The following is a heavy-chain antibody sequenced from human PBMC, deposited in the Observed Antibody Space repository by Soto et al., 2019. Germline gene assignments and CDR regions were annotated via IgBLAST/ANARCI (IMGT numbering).Heavy chain of an antibody. Sequence: SETLSLTCAVSGGSISSGGYSWSWIRQPPGKGLEWIGYIYHSGSTYYNPSFKSRVTISVDRSKNQFSLKLSSVIAADTAVYYCARSGDYGSGSYPPNWFDPWGQGTLVTVSS. CDR2: IYHSGST. J-gene: IGHJ5*02. D-gene: IGHD3-10*01. CDR1: GGSISSGGYS. V-gene: IGHV4-30-2*01. CDR3: ARSGDYGSGSYPPNWFDP.